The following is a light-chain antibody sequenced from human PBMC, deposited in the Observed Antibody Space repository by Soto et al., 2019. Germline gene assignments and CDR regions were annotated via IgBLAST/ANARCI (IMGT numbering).Light chain of an antibody. V-gene: IGKV1-5*01. Sequence: IQMTQSPSTVSASVGDRVTITCRASQSISSSLAWYQQKPGKAPKVLIYDASSLDSGVPSRFSGSGYWTEFTLTVSSLQPGEFATYSCQQYESYPYSFGQGPKLEIK. CDR3: QQYESYPYS. CDR1: QSISSS. CDR2: DAS. J-gene: IGKJ2*01.